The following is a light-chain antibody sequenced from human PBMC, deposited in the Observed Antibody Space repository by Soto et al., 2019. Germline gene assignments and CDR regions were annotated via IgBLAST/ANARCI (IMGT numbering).Light chain of an antibody. CDR1: QSISSY. CDR3: QQSYSAPWT. CDR2: AAS. J-gene: IGKJ1*01. Sequence: DIQMTQSPSSLSAFVGDRVNITCRASQSISSYLNWYQQKPGKAPKLLIYAASSLQSGVPSRFSGSGSGTDFTLTISSLQPEDFATYYCQQSYSAPWTFGQGTKVEIK. V-gene: IGKV1-39*01.